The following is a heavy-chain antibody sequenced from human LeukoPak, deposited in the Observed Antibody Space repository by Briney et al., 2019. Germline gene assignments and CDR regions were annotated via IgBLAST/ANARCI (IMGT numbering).Heavy chain of an antibody. D-gene: IGHD2-2*01. Sequence: SETLSLTCTVSGGSISSYYWSWIRQPPGKGLEWIGYIYYSGSTNYNPSLKSRVTISVDTSKNQFSLKLSSVTAADTAVYYCARVLEGYQLLPGAFDIWGQGTMVTVSS. CDR2: IYYSGST. CDR1: GGSISSYY. J-gene: IGHJ3*02. V-gene: IGHV4-59*01. CDR3: ARVLEGYQLLPGAFDI.